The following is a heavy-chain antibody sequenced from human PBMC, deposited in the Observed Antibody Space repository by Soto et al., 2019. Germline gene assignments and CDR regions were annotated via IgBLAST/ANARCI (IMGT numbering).Heavy chain of an antibody. D-gene: IGHD5-12*01. CDR3: ARDGQRWLQSCYYYGMDV. CDR1: GGSISSGGYY. Sequence: SETLSLTCTVSGGSISSGGYYWSWIRQHPGKGLEWIGYIYYSGSTYYNPSLKSRVTISVDTSKNQFSMKLSSVTAADTAVYYCARDGQRWLQSCYYYGMDVWGQGTTVT. V-gene: IGHV4-31*03. CDR2: IYYSGST. J-gene: IGHJ6*02.